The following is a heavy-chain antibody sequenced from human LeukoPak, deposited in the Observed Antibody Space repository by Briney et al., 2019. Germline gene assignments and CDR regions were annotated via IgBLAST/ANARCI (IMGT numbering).Heavy chain of an antibody. CDR2: IVVGSGNT. V-gene: IGHV1-58*01. Sequence: SVKVSCKASGFTFTSSAVQWVRQARGQRLERIGWIVVGSGNTNYAQKFQERVTITRDMSTSTAYMELSSLRSEDTAVYYCAAYPGIYSGYDYRGAGYWGQGTLVTVS. D-gene: IGHD5-12*01. CDR1: GFTFTSSA. J-gene: IGHJ4*02. CDR3: AAYPGIYSGYDYRGAGY.